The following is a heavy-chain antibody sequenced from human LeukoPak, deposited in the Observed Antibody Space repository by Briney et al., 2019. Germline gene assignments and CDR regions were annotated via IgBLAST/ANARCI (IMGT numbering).Heavy chain of an antibody. CDR3: ARDPLWGGLLPGY. D-gene: IGHD3-10*01. V-gene: IGHV3-21*01. CDR2: ISSSSSYI. J-gene: IGHJ4*02. Sequence: GGSLRLACAASGFTFSAYGIHWVRQAPGKGLEGVSSISSSSSYIYYADSVKGRFTISRDNAKTSLYLQMNSLRAEDTAVYYCARDPLWGGLLPGYWGQGTLVTVSS. CDR1: GFTFSAYG.